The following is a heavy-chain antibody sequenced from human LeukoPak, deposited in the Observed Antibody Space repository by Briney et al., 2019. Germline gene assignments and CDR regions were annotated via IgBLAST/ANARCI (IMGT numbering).Heavy chain of an antibody. J-gene: IGHJ4*02. D-gene: IGHD3-10*01. Sequence: PGGSLRLSCAASGFTFSSYGMHWVRQAPGKGLEWVAFIRYDGSNKYYADSVKGRFTISRDNSKNTLYLQMNSLRAEDTAVYYCAKDRPRLWFAHYFDYWGQGTLVTVSS. CDR1: GFTFSSYG. CDR3: AKDRPRLWFAHYFDY. V-gene: IGHV3-30*02. CDR2: IRYDGSNK.